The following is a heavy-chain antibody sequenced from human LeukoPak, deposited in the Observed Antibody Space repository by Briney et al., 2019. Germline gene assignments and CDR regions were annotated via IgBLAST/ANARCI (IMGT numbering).Heavy chain of an antibody. Sequence: ASVKVSCKASGYTFTSYAMNWVRQAPGQGLEWMGWINTNTGNPTYAQGFTGRFVFSLDTPVSTAYLQISSLKAEDTAVYYCARAALASGWLDPWGQGTLVTVSS. CDR1: GYTFTSYA. CDR2: INTNTGNP. V-gene: IGHV7-4-1*02. J-gene: IGHJ5*02. CDR3: ARAALASGWLDP. D-gene: IGHD6-19*01.